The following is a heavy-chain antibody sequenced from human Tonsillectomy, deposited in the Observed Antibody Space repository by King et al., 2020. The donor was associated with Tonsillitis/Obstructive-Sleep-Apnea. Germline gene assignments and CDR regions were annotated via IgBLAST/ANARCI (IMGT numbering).Heavy chain of an antibody. CDR2: IIPFFGIA. J-gene: IGHJ5*02. CDR1: GGIFSTYA. CDR3: ARSPTTEAFSWFDP. D-gene: IGHD5-12*01. Sequence: VQLVESGAEVKKPGSSVKVSCKASGGIFSTYAISWVRQVPGQGLEWMGAIIPFFGIANHSQKFRGRVTIIADKSTSTVYMELSGLRSEDTAMYYCARSPTTEAFSWFDPWGQGTLVTVSS. V-gene: IGHV1-69*17.